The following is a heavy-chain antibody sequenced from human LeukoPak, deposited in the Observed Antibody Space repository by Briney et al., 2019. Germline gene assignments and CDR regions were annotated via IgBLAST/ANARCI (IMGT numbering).Heavy chain of an antibody. D-gene: IGHD2-2*01. CDR1: GYSISSGYY. V-gene: IGHV4-38-2*02. CDR2: IYHSGST. J-gene: IGHJ3*02. Sequence: SETLSLTCTVSGYSISSGYYWGWIRQPPGKGLEWIGSIYHSGSTYYNPSLKSRVTISVDTSKNQFSLKLSSVTAADTAVYYCARVSTAQNAFDIWGQGTMVTVSS. CDR3: ARVSTAQNAFDI.